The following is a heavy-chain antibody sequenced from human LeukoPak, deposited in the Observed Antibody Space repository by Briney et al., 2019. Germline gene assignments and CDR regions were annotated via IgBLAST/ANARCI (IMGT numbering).Heavy chain of an antibody. CDR1: GYRFTDYW. D-gene: IGHD1-7*01. CDR3: ARGAAGTTPDYYYFGLDV. Sequence: GESLKISCKGSGYRFTDYWIGWVRQVPGKGLEWMGIIYPGDSDTRYSPSFQGQVTISADKSINTANLQWSSLKASDTAMYYCARGAAGTTPDYYYFGLDVWGQGTTVRVSS. J-gene: IGHJ6*02. V-gene: IGHV5-51*01. CDR2: IYPGDSDT.